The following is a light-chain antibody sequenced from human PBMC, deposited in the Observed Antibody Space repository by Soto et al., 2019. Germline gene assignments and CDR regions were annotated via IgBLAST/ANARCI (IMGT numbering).Light chain of an antibody. CDR3: QQYNNCPLT. CDR2: GAS. Sequence: ERVMTQSPATLSVSPGERATLSCRASQSVSSNLGWYQQKPGQAPRLLIYGASTRATGIPARFSGSGSGTEFTLTISSLHSEDFAVYYCQQYNNCPLTFGGGTKVDIK. V-gene: IGKV3-15*01. CDR1: QSVSSN. J-gene: IGKJ4*01.